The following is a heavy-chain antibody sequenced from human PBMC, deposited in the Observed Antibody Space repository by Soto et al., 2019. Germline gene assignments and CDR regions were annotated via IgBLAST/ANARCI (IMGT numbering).Heavy chain of an antibody. D-gene: IGHD6-13*01. Sequence: EVQLVESGGGLVQSGGSLRLSCTASGFSVSDHFMDWVRQTPGKGLEWLGQITNRATGDTTFYAASVKGRFTVSKDESRNSLYLQRHSLNTEDTAVFYCASSSTQMLTDWGQGTLVAVAS. CDR2: ITNRATGDTT. V-gene: IGHV3-72*01. CDR3: ASSSTQMLTD. CDR1: GFSVSDHF. J-gene: IGHJ4*02.